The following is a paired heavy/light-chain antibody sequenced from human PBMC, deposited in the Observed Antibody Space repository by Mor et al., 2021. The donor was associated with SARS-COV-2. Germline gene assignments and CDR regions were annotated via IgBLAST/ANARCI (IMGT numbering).Heavy chain of an antibody. CDR3: ARILMKYYEGSGSYAY. CDR1: GYTFSSYG. CDR2: ISAYSGNT. Sequence: QVQLVQSGAEVKKPGASVKVSCKASGYTFSSYGLSWVRQAPGQGLEWMGWISAYSGNTNYAQKFQGRVNMTTDTSTSTAYMELRSLRSDDTAVYYCARILMKYYEGSGSYAYWGQGTLVTVST. V-gene: IGHV1-18*04. D-gene: IGHD3-22*01. J-gene: IGHJ4*02.
Light chain of an antibody. Sequence: EIVMTQSPATLSVSPGERATLSCRASQSVTSNLAWYQQKPGQAPRLLVQGASTRATGIPARFSGSGSGREFTLTISSLQSEDFAVYYCQQYNDWPYSFGQGTKLEIK. J-gene: IGKJ2*03. CDR2: GAS. V-gene: IGKV3-15*01. CDR1: QSVTSN. CDR3: QQYNDWPYS.